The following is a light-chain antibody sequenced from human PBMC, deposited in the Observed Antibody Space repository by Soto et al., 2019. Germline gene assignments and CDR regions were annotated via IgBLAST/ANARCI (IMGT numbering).Light chain of an antibody. CDR3: QQYNNWPSIT. CDR1: QSVRSN. CDR2: AAS. V-gene: IGKV3-15*01. Sequence: EIVMTQSPGTLSVSPGERATLSCRASQSVRSNLAWYQQKPGQAPRLVIYAASTRATGIPARVSGSGYGTEFTLTISSLQSEDFAVYYCQQYNNWPSITFGQGTRLEMK. J-gene: IGKJ5*01.